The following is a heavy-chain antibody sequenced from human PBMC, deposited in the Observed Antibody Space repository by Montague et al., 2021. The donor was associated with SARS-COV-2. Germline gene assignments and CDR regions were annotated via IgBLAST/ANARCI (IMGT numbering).Heavy chain of an antibody. D-gene: IGHD3-3*01. CDR3: AKDPHYDFWSGYYLDY. CDR2: ISGSGGST. J-gene: IGHJ4*02. V-gene: IGHV3-23*01. Sequence: SLRLSFAASGFTFSHYAMSWVRQAPGKGLEWVSAISGSGGSTYYADSLKGRFTISRDNSKNTLYLQMNSLRAEDTAVYYCAKDPHYDFWSGYYLDYWGQGTLVTVSS. CDR1: GFTFSHYA.